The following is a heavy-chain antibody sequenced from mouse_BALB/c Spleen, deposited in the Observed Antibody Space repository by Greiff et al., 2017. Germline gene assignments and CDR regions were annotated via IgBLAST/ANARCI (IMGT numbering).Heavy chain of an antibody. Sequence: VQLQQSGAELVRPGTSVKISCKASGYTFTNYWLGWVKQRPGHGLEWIGDIYPGGGYTNYNEKFKGKATLTADTSSSTAYMQLSSLTSEDSAVYFCARGSGPSWFAYWGQGTLVTVSA. D-gene: IGHD3-1*01. J-gene: IGHJ3*01. V-gene: IGHV1-63*02. CDR2: IYPGGGYT. CDR1: GYTFTNYW. CDR3: ARGSGPSWFAY.